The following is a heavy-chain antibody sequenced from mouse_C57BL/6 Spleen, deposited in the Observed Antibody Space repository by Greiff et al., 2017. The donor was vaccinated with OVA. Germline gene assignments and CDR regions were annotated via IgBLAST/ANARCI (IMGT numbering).Heavy chain of an antibody. CDR2: IDPSDSYT. CDR1: GYTFTSYW. Sequence: QVQLQQPGAELVKPGASVKLSCKASGYTFTSYWMQWVKQRPGQGLEWIGEIDPSDSYTNYNQKFKGKATLTVDTSSSTAYMQRSSLTSEDSAVYYCARGLPPGLAYWGQGTLVTVSA. CDR3: ARGLPPGLAY. D-gene: IGHD2-2*01. V-gene: IGHV1-50*01. J-gene: IGHJ3*01.